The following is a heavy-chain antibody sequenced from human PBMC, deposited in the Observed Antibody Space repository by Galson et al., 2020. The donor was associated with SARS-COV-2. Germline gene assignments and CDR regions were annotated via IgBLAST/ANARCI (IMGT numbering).Heavy chain of an antibody. Sequence: GGSLRLSCATSGFTFNVFGLHWVRQAPGKGLEWVADISQDGSEKYYADSVKGRFIISRDNSKNTLYLQMNSLRTEDTAVYFCAKDLRPEWAGPSYYNGMDVWGQGTTVAVSS. J-gene: IGHJ6*02. CDR3: AKDLRPEWAGPSYYNGMDV. V-gene: IGHV3-30*18. D-gene: IGHD3-3*01. CDR2: ISQDGSEK. CDR1: GFTFNVFG.